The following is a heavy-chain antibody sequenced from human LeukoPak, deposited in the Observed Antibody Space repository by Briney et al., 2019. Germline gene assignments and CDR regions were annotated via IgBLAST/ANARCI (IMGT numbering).Heavy chain of an antibody. V-gene: IGHV4-39*01. CDR3: ARHVMWIQLWSLGSRGDY. CDR2: VYYTGTA. CDR1: GGSIDSGGFY. J-gene: IGHJ4*02. D-gene: IGHD5-18*01. Sequence: PSETLSLTCIVSGGSIDSGGFYWGWIRQSPGKGPEWIGTVYYTGTAYYNPSLQSRVTISVDMSKGQFSLRLSSVTAADTAVYYCARHVMWIQLWSLGSRGDYWGQGTLVTVSS.